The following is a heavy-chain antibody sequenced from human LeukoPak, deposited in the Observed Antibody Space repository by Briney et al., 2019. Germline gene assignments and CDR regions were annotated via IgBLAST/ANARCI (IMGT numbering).Heavy chain of an antibody. J-gene: IGHJ6*03. D-gene: IGHD2-15*01. CDR1: GGSFSGYY. V-gene: IGHV4-34*01. CDR3: ARGRRGSGRISHNPYYYYMDV. CDR2: INHSGST. Sequence: KPSETLSLTCAVYGGSFSGYYWSWIRQPPGKGLEWIGEINHSGSTNYNPSLKSRVTISVDTSKNQFSLKLSSVTAADTAVYYCARGRRGSGRISHNPYYYYMDVWGKGTTVTVSS.